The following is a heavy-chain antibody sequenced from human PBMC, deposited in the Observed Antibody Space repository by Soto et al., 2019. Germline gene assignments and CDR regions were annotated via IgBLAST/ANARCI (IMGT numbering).Heavy chain of an antibody. Sequence: PSETLSLTCAVYGTSYWKWIRQPPGKGLEWIGEINHSGSTNYNPSLKSRVTISVDTSKNPFSLKLSSVTAADTAVYYCARIGSLLNYYYYGMDVWGQGTTVTVSS. V-gene: IGHV4-34*01. CDR3: ARIGSLLNYYYYGMDV. D-gene: IGHD4-17*01. CDR2: INHSGST. J-gene: IGHJ6*02. CDR1: GTSY.